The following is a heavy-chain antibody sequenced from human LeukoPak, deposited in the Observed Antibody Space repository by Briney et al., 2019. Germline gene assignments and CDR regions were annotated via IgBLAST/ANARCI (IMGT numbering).Heavy chain of an antibody. CDR3: ATGRRITIFGARYYYYYGMDV. D-gene: IGHD3-3*01. V-gene: IGHV1-18*01. Sequence: ASVKVSCKASGYTFTSYGISWVRQAPGQGLEWMGWISAYNGNTNYAQKLQGRVTMTTDTSTSTTYMELSSLRSEDTAVYYCATGRRITIFGARYYYYYGMDVWGQGTTVTVSS. J-gene: IGHJ6*02. CDR2: ISAYNGNT. CDR1: GYTFTSYG.